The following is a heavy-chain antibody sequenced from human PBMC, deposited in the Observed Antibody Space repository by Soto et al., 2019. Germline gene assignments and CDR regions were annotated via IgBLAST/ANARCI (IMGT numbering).Heavy chain of an antibody. CDR1: GVSIRGINW. D-gene: IGHD3-10*01. CDR3: TRVAYYGSGSYGRFDY. CDR2: IYHGGST. V-gene: IGHV4-4*02. Sequence: QVQLQESGPGLVKPSGILSLTCAVSGVSIRGINWWSWVRQPPGKGLEWIGEIYHGGSTNYNPSLQRRVTISVDKSKNQFSLKLSSVTAADTAVYYCTRVAYYGSGSYGRFDYWGQGTLVTVSS. J-gene: IGHJ4*02.